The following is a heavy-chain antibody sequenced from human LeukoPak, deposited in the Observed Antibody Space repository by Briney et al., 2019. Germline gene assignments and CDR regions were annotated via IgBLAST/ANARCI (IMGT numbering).Heavy chain of an antibody. CDR1: GFTFSRYG. D-gene: IGHD5-24*01. V-gene: IGHV3-33*01. J-gene: IGHJ4*02. CDR3: ARGIDGYLDY. Sequence: GRSLRLSCAASGFTFSRYGMHWVRQAPGKGLEWVAVIWFDGSNKYYADSVKGRFTISRNNSKSTLYLQMNSLRAEDTAVYFCARGIDGYLDYWGQGTLVTVSS. CDR2: IWFDGSNK.